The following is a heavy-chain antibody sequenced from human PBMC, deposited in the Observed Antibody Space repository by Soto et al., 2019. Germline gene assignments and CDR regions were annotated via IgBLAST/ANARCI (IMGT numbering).Heavy chain of an antibody. Sequence: EVQLLESGGGLVQPGGSLRLSCAASGFTFSSYAMSWVRQAPGKGLEWVSAISGSGGSTYYADSVKGRFTISRDNSKNTLYLQMNSLRADDTAVYYCAKDLSVIIDYYYYYMDVWGKGTTVTVSS. CDR1: GFTFSSYA. D-gene: IGHD3-3*01. CDR2: ISGSGGST. V-gene: IGHV3-23*01. J-gene: IGHJ6*03. CDR3: AKDLSVIIDYYYYYMDV.